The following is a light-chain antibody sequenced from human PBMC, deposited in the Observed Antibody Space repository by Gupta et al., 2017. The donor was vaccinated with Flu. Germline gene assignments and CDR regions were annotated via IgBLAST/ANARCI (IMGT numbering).Light chain of an antibody. V-gene: IGKV3-15*01. CDR1: QSVSSN. Sequence: EIVMTQSPATLSVSPGERANLACRASQSVSSNLAWYQQKPGQAPRLLIFGTSTRATGIPASFSGRGSGTEFALTISSLQSEDFAVYYCQQYDNRPTFGQGTKVEIK. CDR3: QQYDNRPT. J-gene: IGKJ1*01. CDR2: GTS.